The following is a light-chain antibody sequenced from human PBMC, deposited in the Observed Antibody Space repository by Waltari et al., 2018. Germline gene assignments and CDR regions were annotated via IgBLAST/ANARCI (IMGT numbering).Light chain of an antibody. CDR1: QSLLYSNGYNY. V-gene: IGKV2-28*01. Sequence: DVVMTQSPLSLHVTPGEPASISCRSSQSLLYSNGYNYVNWYLQRPGQSPQLLIYLGSNRASGVPGRFSGSGSGTDFTLKISRVEAEDVGVYYCMQGLHFPLTFGPGTKVDIK. CDR2: LGS. CDR3: MQGLHFPLT. J-gene: IGKJ3*01.